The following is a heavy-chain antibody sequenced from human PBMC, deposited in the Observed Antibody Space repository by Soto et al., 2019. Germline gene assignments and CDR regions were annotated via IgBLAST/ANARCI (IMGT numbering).Heavy chain of an antibody. V-gene: IGHV3-15*07. CDR1: GFTFLNAS. CDR2: SKSKTDGGTT. D-gene: IGHD3-3*01. J-gene: IGHJ4*02. Sequence: GGALRIFCAASGFTFLNASMNLVPQPPGKGLEWVGRSKSKTDGGTTDYAAPVKGRFTISRDDSKNTLYLQMNSLKTEDTAVYYCTTDLKTKYYDFWSGYLNWGQGT. CDR3: TTDLKTKYYDFWSGYLN.